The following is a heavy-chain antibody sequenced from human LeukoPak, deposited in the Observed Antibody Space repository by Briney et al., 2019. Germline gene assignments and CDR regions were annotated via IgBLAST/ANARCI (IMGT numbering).Heavy chain of an antibody. J-gene: IGHJ4*02. CDR1: GYTFTAYY. CDR3: ARDRPPDY. Sequence: ASVKVSCKVSGYTFTAYYMHWVRQAPGQGLEWMGWINPNTGGTDYAQRFQGRVTMTRDTSISTAYMELSRLRSDDTAVYFCARDRPPDYWGQGTLVTVSS. CDR2: INPNTGGT. V-gene: IGHV1-2*02.